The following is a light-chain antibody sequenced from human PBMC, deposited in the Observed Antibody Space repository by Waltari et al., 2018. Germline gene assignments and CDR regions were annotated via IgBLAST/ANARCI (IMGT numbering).Light chain of an antibody. CDR2: EVS. CDR1: SSDVGGYNF. Sequence: QSALTQPPSASGSPGQSVTISCTGTSSDVGGYNFVSWYQKHPDKAPKLMIYEVSKRPAGVPDRFSVSKSGNTASLTVSGLQTEDEADYYCSSYAGSNLYVFGSGTKVTVL. J-gene: IGLJ1*01. CDR3: SSYAGSNLYV. V-gene: IGLV2-8*01.